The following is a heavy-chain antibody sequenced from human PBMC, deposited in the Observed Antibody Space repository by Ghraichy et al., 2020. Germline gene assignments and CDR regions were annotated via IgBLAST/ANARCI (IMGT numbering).Heavy chain of an antibody. Sequence: ASVKVSCKASGYTFTGYYMHWVRQAPGQGLEWMGWINPNSGGTNYAQKFQGRVTMTRDTSISTAYMELSRLRSDDTAVYYCARDHNIAAAAPIDPWGQGTLVTVSS. CDR3: ARDHNIAAAAPIDP. CDR2: INPNSGGT. J-gene: IGHJ5*02. CDR1: GYTFTGYY. V-gene: IGHV1-2*02. D-gene: IGHD6-13*01.